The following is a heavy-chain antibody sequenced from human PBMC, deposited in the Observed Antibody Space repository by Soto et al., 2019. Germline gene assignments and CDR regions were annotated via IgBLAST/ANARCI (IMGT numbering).Heavy chain of an antibody. J-gene: IGHJ4*02. CDR1: GFTFSGYG. CDR2: ISNDGRTK. D-gene: IGHD6-19*01. Sequence: AGGSLRLSCAASGFTFSGYGMHWVRQAPGKGLEWVAAISNDGRTKFYADSVKGRFTISRDNSKGTLDLQMNSLRVEDTAIYYCAKDSVSEHNSGWPQGHWGQGTLVTVSS. CDR3: AKDSVSEHNSGWPQGH. V-gene: IGHV3-30*18.